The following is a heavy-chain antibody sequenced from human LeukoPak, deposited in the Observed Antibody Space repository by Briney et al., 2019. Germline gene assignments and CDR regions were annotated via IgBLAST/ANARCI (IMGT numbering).Heavy chain of an antibody. J-gene: IGHJ4*02. Sequence: PSETLSLTCTVSGGSISGYFWSWIRQPAGKGLECIGRMYSSGNTNYNPSLKSRVTMSVDTSKNQFSLRLSSVTAADTAVYYCAREGSGSYGFDYWGQGTLVTVSS. CDR3: AREGSGSYGFDY. CDR1: GGSISGYF. V-gene: IGHV4-4*07. CDR2: MYSSGNT. D-gene: IGHD3-10*01.